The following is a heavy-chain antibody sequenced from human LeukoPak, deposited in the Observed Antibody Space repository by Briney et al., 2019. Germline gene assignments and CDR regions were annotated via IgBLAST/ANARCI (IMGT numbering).Heavy chain of an antibody. Sequence: PGGSLRLSCAASGFTFSDYYMSWIRQAPGKGLEWVSYISSSGRTIYYADSVKGRFTISRDNAKKSLYLQMNSLRAEDTAVYYCAREMGTTGTTFPEVYDYWGQGTLVTVSS. CDR2: ISSSGRTI. J-gene: IGHJ4*02. CDR1: GFTFSDYY. D-gene: IGHD1-1*01. CDR3: AREMGTTGTTFPEVYDY. V-gene: IGHV3-11*01.